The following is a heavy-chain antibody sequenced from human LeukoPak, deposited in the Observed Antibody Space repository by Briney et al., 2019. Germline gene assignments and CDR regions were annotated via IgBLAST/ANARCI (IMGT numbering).Heavy chain of an antibody. V-gene: IGHV4-59*01. D-gene: IGHD6-13*01. CDR2: IHYSGAT. J-gene: IGHJ4*02. CDR1: GGSISTYY. CDR3: ASGRAGTPGY. Sequence: SETLSLTCTVSGGSISTYYWSWIRQPPGKGLEWIGYIHYSGATSYNPSLNSRVTVSVDTSKNQLSLKLNSVTAADTAVYYCASGRAGTPGYWGQGTLVTVSS.